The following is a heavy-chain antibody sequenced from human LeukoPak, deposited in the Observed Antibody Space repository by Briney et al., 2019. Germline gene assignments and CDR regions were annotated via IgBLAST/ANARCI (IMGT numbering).Heavy chain of an antibody. V-gene: IGHV3-21*01. CDR2: ISSSSSYI. CDR3: ASGGHIVVVTAIGAEYFQH. J-gene: IGHJ1*01. Sequence: PGGSLRLSCAASGFTFSSYSMNWVRQAPGKGLEWVSSISSSSSYIYYADSVKGRFTISRDNAKNSLYLQMNSLRAEDTAVYYCASGGHIVVVTAIGAEYFQHWGQGTLVTVSS. D-gene: IGHD2-21*02. CDR1: GFTFSSYS.